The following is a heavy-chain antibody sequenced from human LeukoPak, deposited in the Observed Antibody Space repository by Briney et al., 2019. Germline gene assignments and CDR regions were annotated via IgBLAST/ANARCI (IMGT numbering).Heavy chain of an antibody. CDR3: ARNIEWELLDFDY. Sequence: GGSLRLSCAASGFTFSSYSMNWVRQAPGKGLEWVSSISSSSSYIYYADSVKGRFTISRDNAKNSLYLQMNSLRAEDTAVYYCARNIEWELLDFDYWGQGTLVTVSS. CDR2: ISSSSSYI. CDR1: GFTFSSYS. J-gene: IGHJ4*02. V-gene: IGHV3-21*01. D-gene: IGHD1-26*01.